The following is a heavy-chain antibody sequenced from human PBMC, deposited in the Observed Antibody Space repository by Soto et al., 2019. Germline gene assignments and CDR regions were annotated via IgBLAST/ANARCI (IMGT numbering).Heavy chain of an antibody. Sequence: EVQLVESGGGLFQPGASLRISCAGSGLSVSWEYISWVRQPPGKGLEWVSIIYRGGGTYYADSAKGRCIISRDASKNMVFLQVNNLRAEDTATYYCARRDDIEAFDIWGQGTTVTVSS. CDR2: IYRGGGT. V-gene: IGHV3-53*01. J-gene: IGHJ3*02. CDR1: GLSVSWEY. CDR3: ARRDDIEAFDI.